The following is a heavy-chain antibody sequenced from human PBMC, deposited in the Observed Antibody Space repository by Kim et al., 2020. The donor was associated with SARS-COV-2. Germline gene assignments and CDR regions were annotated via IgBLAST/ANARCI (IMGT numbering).Heavy chain of an antibody. V-gene: IGHV3-53*01. D-gene: IGHD3-10*01. J-gene: IGHJ4*02. CDR2: IYTDGGT. Sequence: GGSLRLSCAPSGFTVNSNYMSWVRQAPGKGLEFVSVIYTDGGTYYADSVKGRFTISRDNSKNTLILHMNNLRAEDTAIYYYATTRGSGTYYPFDSWGQGT. CDR3: ATTRGSGTYYPFDS. CDR1: GFTVNSNY.